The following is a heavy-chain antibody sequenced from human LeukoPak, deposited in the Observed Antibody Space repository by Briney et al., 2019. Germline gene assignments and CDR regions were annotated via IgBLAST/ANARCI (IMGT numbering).Heavy chain of an antibody. D-gene: IGHD2-15*01. J-gene: IGHJ4*02. Sequence: PSETLSLTCTVSGGSISSGGYYWSWIRQPPGKGLEWIGYIYHSGSTYYNPSLKSRVTISVDRSKNQFSLKLSSVTAADTAVYYCARADVVVGTYYFDYWGQGTLVTVSS. CDR2: IYHSGST. V-gene: IGHV4-30-2*01. CDR1: GGSISSGGYY. CDR3: ARADVVVGTYYFDY.